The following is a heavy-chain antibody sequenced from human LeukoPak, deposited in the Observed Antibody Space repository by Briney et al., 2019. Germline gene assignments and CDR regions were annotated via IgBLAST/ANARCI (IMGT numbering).Heavy chain of an antibody. CDR2: INPNSGGT. J-gene: IGHJ4*02. Sequence: GASVKVSCKASGYTFTGYYMHWVRQAPGQGLEWMGWINPNSGGTNYAQKFQGRVTMTRDTSISTAYMELSRLRSDDTAVYYCASEPNSSGWYLYYWGQGTLVTVSS. CDR3: ASEPNSSGWYLYY. V-gene: IGHV1-2*02. CDR1: GYTFTGYY. D-gene: IGHD6-19*01.